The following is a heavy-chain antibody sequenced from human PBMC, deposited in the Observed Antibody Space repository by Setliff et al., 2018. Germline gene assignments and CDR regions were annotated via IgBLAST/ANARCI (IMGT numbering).Heavy chain of an antibody. Sequence: GGSLRLSCAASGFTFDDYTMHWVRQAPGKGLEWVSLISWGGGSTYYADSVKGRFTISRDNSKNSLYLQMNSLRTEDTALYYCAKDIGPPSPLWSIHWDYDYYYGMDAGGQAPTVTVS. D-gene: IGHD5-18*01. CDR3: AKDIGPPSPLWSIHWDYDYYYGMDA. J-gene: IGHJ6*02. V-gene: IGHV3-43*01. CDR1: GFTFDDYT. CDR2: ISWGGGST.